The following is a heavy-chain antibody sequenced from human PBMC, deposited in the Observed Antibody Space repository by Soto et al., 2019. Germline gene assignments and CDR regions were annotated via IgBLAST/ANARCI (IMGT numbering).Heavy chain of an antibody. CDR3: ARDRVTYYFDY. V-gene: IGHV1-46*01. Sequence: QVQLVQSGAAVKKPGASVKVSCKASGYTFTSYYMHWVRQAPGQGLEWIGIINPSGGRTSYAKKFQGRGTMTRDTSTSTVYMELSSLRSEDTAVYYCARDRVTYYFDYWGQGTLVTVSS. CDR1: GYTFTSYY. CDR2: INPSGGRT. D-gene: IGHD4-4*01. J-gene: IGHJ4*02.